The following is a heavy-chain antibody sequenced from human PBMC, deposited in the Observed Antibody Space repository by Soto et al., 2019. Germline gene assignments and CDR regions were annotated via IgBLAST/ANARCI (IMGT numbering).Heavy chain of an antibody. CDR2: IYYSGST. V-gene: IGHV4-59*01. CDR1: GGSISSYY. J-gene: IGHJ2*01. Sequence: QVQLQESGPGLVKPSETLSLTCTVSGGSISSYYWSWIRQPPGKGLEWIGHIYYSGSTNYNPSLKSRVTISVDTSKNQFSLRLSSVTAADTAVYYGAGVSTVVYDWYFDLWGRGTLVTVSS. CDR3: AGVSTVVYDWYFDL. D-gene: IGHD2-8*02.